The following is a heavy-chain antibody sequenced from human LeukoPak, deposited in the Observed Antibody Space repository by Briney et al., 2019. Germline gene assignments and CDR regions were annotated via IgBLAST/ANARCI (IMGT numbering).Heavy chain of an antibody. D-gene: IGHD6-19*01. CDR3: ARGHSSGRDYYFDT. Sequence: ASVKVSCKTSGYTFATYSINWVRQAPGQGLEWMGWIGGYSGSTNYAQKPQGRVTMTTDTSTTTAYMELRSLKSDDTAVYYCARGHSSGRDYYFDTWGQGTLVTVSS. J-gene: IGHJ4*02. V-gene: IGHV1-18*01. CDR2: IGGYSGST. CDR1: GYTFATYS.